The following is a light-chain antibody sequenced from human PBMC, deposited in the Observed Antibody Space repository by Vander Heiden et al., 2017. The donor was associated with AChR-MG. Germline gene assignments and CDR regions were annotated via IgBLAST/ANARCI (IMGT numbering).Light chain of an antibody. J-gene: IGKJ1*01. Sequence: DIQMTQSPSSVSASVGDRVTITCRASQDISSWLTWYQQKPGKAPKLLISTASTLQSGVPSRFSGSGSGTDFTLTISSLQPEDFATYYCQQTNNFPWTFGQGTKVEI. CDR3: QQTNNFPWT. CDR2: TAS. CDR1: QDISSW. V-gene: IGKV1-12*01.